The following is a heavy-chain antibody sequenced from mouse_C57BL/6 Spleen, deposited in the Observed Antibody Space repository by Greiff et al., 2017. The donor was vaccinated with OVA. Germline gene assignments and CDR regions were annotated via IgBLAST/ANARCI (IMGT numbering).Heavy chain of an antibody. CDR3: ARSRYDGYPYWYFDV. Sequence: VQLQQSGAELVRPGTSVKVSCKASGYAFTNYLIEWVKQRPGQGLEWIGVINPGSGGTNYNEKFKGKATLTADKSSSTAYMQLSSLTSEDSAVYFCARSRYDGYPYWYFDVWGTGTTVTVSS. V-gene: IGHV1-54*01. D-gene: IGHD2-3*01. J-gene: IGHJ1*03. CDR2: INPGSGGT. CDR1: GYAFTNYL.